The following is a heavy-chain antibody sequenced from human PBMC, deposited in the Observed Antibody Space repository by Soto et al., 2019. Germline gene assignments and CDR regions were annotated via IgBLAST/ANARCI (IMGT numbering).Heavy chain of an antibody. CDR3: ARAPCSATTCPPGAFDI. CDR2: IYRGGHT. D-gene: IGHD1-26*01. Sequence: QLQLQEPASGLGKPYKPRSSSCAFFGDPVGGVVSSGTWIRHPPGKALGGFGYIYRGGHTYYNRSLKRRVTISVDRSKNQYSLRVTSVTAADTAVYYCARAPCSATTCPPGAFDIWGQGSMVTVS. V-gene: IGHV4-30-2*01. J-gene: IGHJ3*02. CDR1: GDPVGGVVSS.